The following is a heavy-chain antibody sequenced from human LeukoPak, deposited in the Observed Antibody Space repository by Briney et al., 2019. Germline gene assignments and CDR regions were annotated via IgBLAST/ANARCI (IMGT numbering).Heavy chain of an antibody. D-gene: IGHD1-26*01. CDR3: ARRDPVLVGATDFDY. Sequence: GASVKVSCKASGYTFTSYDINWVRQAPGQGLEWMGWMNPNSGNTGYAQKFQGRVTMTRNTSISTAYMELSSLRSEDTAVYYCARRDPVLVGATDFDYWGQGTLVTVSS. J-gene: IGHJ4*02. CDR1: GYTFTSYD. V-gene: IGHV1-8*01. CDR2: MNPNSGNT.